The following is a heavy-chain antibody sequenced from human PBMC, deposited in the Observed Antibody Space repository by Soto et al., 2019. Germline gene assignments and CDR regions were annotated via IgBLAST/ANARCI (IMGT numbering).Heavy chain of an antibody. V-gene: IGHV3-21*01. CDR1: GFTFSSYS. J-gene: IGHJ4*02. CDR3: ARDQPGYSYGYGLGY. Sequence: EVQLVESGGGLVKPGGSLRLSCAASGFTFSSYSMNWVRQAPGKGLEWVSSISSSSSYIYYADSVKGRFTISRDNAKNSRYLQMNSLRAEDKAVYYCARDQPGYSYGYGLGYWGQGTLVTVSS. D-gene: IGHD5-18*01. CDR2: ISSSSSYI.